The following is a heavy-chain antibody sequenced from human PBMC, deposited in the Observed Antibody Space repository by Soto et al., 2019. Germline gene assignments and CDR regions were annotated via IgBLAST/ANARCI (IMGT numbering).Heavy chain of an antibody. J-gene: IGHJ6*02. Sequence: VSLRLSCAASGFRFDDYNMHWVRQGPGKGLEWVSFISWNGANTFYADSVKGRFTISRDSSKKSVSLQINSLRSEGTALYYCARETLSYGSALDVWGQGTTVTVSS. CDR1: GFRFDDYN. D-gene: IGHD3-16*01. CDR2: ISWNGANT. CDR3: ARETLSYGSALDV. V-gene: IGHV3-43*01.